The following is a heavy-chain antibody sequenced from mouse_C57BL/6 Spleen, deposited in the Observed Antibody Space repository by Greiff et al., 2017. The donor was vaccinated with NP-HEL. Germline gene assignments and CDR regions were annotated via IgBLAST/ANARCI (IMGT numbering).Heavy chain of an antibody. J-gene: IGHJ1*03. V-gene: IGHV10-1*01. CDR2: IRSKSNNYAT. D-gene: IGHD1-1*01. Sequence: DVKLVESGGGLVQPKGSLKLSCAASGFSFNTYAMNWVRQAPGKGLEWVARIRSKSNNYATYYADSVKDRFTISRDDSESMLYLQMNNLKTEDTAMYYCCYGSSYWYFDVWGTGTTVTVSS. CDR3: CYGSSYWYFDV. CDR1: GFSFNTYA.